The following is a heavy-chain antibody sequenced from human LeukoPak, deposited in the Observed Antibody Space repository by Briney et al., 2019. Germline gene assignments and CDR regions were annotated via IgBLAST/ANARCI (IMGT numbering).Heavy chain of an antibody. CDR2: INHSGIT. J-gene: IGHJ4*02. CDR1: GGSFSGYY. CDR3: ARGLSLAGETLGY. Sequence: SETLSLTCAVYGGSFSGYYWSWIRQPPGKGLDWIGEINHSGITKYNPSLKSRVTISVDMSKNQFSLKLSSVTAADTAVYYCARGLSLAGETLGYWGQGTLVTVSS. V-gene: IGHV4-34*01. D-gene: IGHD6-19*01.